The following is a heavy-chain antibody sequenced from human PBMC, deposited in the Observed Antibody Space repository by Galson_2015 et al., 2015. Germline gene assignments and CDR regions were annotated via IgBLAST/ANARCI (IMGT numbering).Heavy chain of an antibody. Sequence: SLRLSCAASGFTFSSYGMHWVRQAPGKGLEWVAVISYDGSNKYYADSVKGRFTISRDNSKNTLYLQMNSLRAEDTAVYYCAKDLGEFGFVTMIVVSHYYCGMDVWGQGTTVTVSS. J-gene: IGHJ6*02. CDR3: AKDLGEFGFVTMIVVSHYYCGMDV. CDR1: GFTFSSYG. D-gene: IGHD3-22*01. CDR2: ISYDGSNK. V-gene: IGHV3-30*18.